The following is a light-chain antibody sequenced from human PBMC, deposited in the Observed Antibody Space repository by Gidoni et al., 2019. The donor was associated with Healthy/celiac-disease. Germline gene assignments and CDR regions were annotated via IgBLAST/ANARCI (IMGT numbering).Light chain of an antibody. CDR2: RNN. V-gene: IGLV1-47*01. CDR1: RSNNGSNS. CDR3: ATWDDSLSGWV. J-gene: IGLJ3*02. Sequence: QSVLTQPPSASGTPGQRVTSSCSGSRSNNGSNSVYWYPQLPGTPPKLLIYRNNQRPSGVPDRFSGSKSGPSASLAIRGLRSEDEVDYYCATWDDSLSGWVFGGGTKLTVL.